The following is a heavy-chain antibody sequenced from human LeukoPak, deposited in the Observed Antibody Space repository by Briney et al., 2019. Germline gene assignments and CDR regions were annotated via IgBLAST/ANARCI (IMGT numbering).Heavy chain of an antibody. V-gene: IGHV3-33*01. Sequence: GTSLRLSCAASGFTFSSYGMHWVRQAPGKGLEWVAVIWYDGSNKYCADSVKGRFTISRDNSKNTLYLQVNSLRAEDTAVYYCARARNDYDSSGFSALDLWGQGTLVTVSS. CDR3: ARARNDYDSSGFSALDL. D-gene: IGHD3-22*01. CDR2: IWYDGSNK. CDR1: GFTFSSYG. J-gene: IGHJ5*02.